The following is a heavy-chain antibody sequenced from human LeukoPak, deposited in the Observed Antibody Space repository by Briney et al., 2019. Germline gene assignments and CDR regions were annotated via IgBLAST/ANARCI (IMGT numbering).Heavy chain of an antibody. Sequence: GGSLRLSCAASGFTFSSYSMNWVRQAPGKGLEWVSVIYSGGSTYYADSVKGRFTISRDNSKNTLYLQMNSLRAEDTAVYYCAGRQLVRLADAFDIWGQGTMVTVSS. CDR1: GFTFSSYS. V-gene: IGHV3-53*01. CDR2: IYSGGST. J-gene: IGHJ3*02. D-gene: IGHD6-13*01. CDR3: AGRQLVRLADAFDI.